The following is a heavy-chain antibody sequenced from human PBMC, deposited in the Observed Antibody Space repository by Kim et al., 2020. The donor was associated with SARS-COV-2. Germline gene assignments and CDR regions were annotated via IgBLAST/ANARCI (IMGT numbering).Heavy chain of an antibody. CDR2: ISSSSSYI. CDR1: GFTFSSYS. CDR3: ARGHRLHAKGCAFDT. V-gene: IGHV3-21*01. Sequence: GGSLRLSCAASGFTFSSYSMNWVRQAPGKGLEWVSSISSSSSYIYYADSVKGRFTISRDNAKNSLYLQMNSLRAEDTAVYYCARGHRLHAKGCAFDTWGQGTMVTVSS. J-gene: IGHJ3*02.